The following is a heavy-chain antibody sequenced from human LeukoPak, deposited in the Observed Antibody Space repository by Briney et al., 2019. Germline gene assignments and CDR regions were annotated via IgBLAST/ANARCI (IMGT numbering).Heavy chain of an antibody. J-gene: IGHJ4*02. V-gene: IGHV4-39*07. Sequence: PSETLSLTCTVSGGSISSSSYYWGWIRQPPGKGLEWIGSIYYSGSTYYNPSLKSRVTISVDTSKNQFSLKLSSVTAADTAVYYCARDQRFWSGYYLSLDYWGQGTLVTVSS. CDR1: GGSISSSSYY. CDR2: IYYSGST. D-gene: IGHD3-3*01. CDR3: ARDQRFWSGYYLSLDY.